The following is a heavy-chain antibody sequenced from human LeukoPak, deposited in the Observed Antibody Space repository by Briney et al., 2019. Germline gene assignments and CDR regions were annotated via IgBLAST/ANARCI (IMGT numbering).Heavy chain of an antibody. D-gene: IGHD2-15*01. CDR3: ARDELGYCSGGCACSYFDY. Sequence: SETLSLTCTVSGYSISNGYYWGWIRQPPGRGLEWIASIYHSGRTHYNPSLKSRVTISVDTSKNQFSLKLSSVTAADTAVYYCARDELGYCSGGCACSYFDYWGQGTLVTVSS. V-gene: IGHV4-38-2*02. J-gene: IGHJ4*02. CDR1: GYSISNGYY. CDR2: IYHSGRT.